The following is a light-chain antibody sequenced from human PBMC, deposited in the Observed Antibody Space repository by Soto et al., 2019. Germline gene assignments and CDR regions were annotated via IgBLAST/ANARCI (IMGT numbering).Light chain of an antibody. Sequence: DIQMTQSPSSLSASVGDRVTITCRATQGISNFLAWYQQKPGKVPKLLIYAASTLQSGVPSRFSGSGSGADFTLTISSLQPEDVATYYCQKYNSAPWTFGQGTKVEIK. V-gene: IGKV1-27*01. CDR1: QGISNF. CDR3: QKYNSAPWT. CDR2: AAS. J-gene: IGKJ1*01.